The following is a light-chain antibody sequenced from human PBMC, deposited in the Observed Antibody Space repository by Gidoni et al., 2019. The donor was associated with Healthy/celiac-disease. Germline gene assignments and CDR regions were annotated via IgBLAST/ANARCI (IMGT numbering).Light chain of an antibody. CDR1: HSISSY. CDR2: AAS. Sequence: IQMTRSPSSLSASVGDRVTLTCRASHSISSYLTWYQQKPGKAPKLLIYAASSWPSGVPSRFSGSGSGTEFTLTISSLQPEDFATYYCQQSYSTLYTFGQGTKVEIK. J-gene: IGKJ2*01. CDR3: QQSYSTLYT. V-gene: IGKV1-39*01.